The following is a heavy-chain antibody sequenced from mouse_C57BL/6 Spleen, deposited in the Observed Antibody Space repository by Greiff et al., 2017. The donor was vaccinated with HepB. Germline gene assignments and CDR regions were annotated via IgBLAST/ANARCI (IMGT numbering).Heavy chain of an antibody. CDR1: GYTFTSYW. Sequence: QVQLQQPGAELVMPGASVKLSCKASGYTFTSYWMHWVKQRPGQGLEWIGEIDPSDSYTNYNQKFKGKSTLTVDKSSSTAYMQLSSLTSEDSAVYYCAREGQYDYDSYWGQGTTLTVSS. J-gene: IGHJ2*01. CDR3: AREGQYDYDSY. V-gene: IGHV1-69*01. CDR2: IDPSDSYT. D-gene: IGHD2-4*01.